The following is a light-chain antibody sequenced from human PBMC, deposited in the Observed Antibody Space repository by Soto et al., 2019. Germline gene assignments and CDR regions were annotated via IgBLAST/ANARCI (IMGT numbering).Light chain of an antibody. Sequence: QSALTQPASVSGSAGRSITISCTGSSSDVGDYNYVSWYQQHPGKAPKLIVYEVSHRLSGVSDRFSGSKSGHTASLTISGLQDDDESDYYCSSSITNNIVVFGGGTKLTV. CDR1: SSDVGDYNY. CDR3: SSSITNNIVV. V-gene: IGLV2-14*01. J-gene: IGLJ2*01. CDR2: EVS.